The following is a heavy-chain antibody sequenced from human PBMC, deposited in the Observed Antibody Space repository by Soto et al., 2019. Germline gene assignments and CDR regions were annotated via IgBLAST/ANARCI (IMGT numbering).Heavy chain of an antibody. CDR2: IIGSGGST. CDR1: GFTFSSYA. J-gene: IGHJ4*02. Sequence: GGSLRLSCAASGFTFSSYAMTWVRQAPGKGLEWVSAIIGSGGSTYYADSVKGRFTISRDNSKNTLYLHMNSLRAEDTAVYYCAGSGIEGRSDDYWGQGNVVTVSS. CDR3: AGSGIEGRSDDY. V-gene: IGHV3-23*01. D-gene: IGHD6-6*01.